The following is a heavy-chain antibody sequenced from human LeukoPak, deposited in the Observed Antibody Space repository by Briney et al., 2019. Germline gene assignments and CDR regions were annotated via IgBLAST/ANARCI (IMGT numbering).Heavy chain of an antibody. Sequence: SETLSLTCTVSGGSISGHFWSWIRQPPGKGLEWIWFVSYSGDTNYSPSFNGRVTISLDTSKSQFSLNLNSVTAADTAVYFCARGGASSRYFGYWGQGTLVTVSS. CDR1: GGSISGHF. CDR2: VSYSGDT. CDR3: ARGGASSRYFGY. D-gene: IGHD1-26*01. J-gene: IGHJ4*02. V-gene: IGHV4-59*11.